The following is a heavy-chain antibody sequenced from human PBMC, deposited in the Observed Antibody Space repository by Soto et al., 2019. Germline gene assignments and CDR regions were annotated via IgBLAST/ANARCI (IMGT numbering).Heavy chain of an antibody. J-gene: IGHJ4*02. CDR3: AKDRGSSSWAYYFDY. V-gene: IGHV3-23*01. CDR2: ISGSGGST. D-gene: IGHD6-13*01. CDR1: GFTFSSYA. Sequence: GGSLRLSCAASGFTFSSYAMSWVRQAPGKGLEWVSAISGSGGSTYYADPVKGRFTISRDNSKNTLYLQMNSLRAEDTAVYYCAKDRGSSSWAYYFDYWGQGTLVTVSS.